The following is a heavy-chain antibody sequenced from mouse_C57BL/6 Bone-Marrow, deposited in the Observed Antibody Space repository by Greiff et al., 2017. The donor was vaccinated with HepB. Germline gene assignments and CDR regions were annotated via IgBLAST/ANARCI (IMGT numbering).Heavy chain of an antibody. D-gene: IGHD1-1*02. CDR3: TTLWPYAMDY. V-gene: IGHV14-4*01. CDR1: GFNIKDDY. Sequence: EVHLVESGAELVRPGASVKLSCTASGFNIKDDYMHWVKQRPEQGLEWIGWIDPENGDTEYASKFQGKATITADTSSNTAYLQLSSLTSEDTAVYYCTTLWPYAMDYWGQGTSVTVSS. J-gene: IGHJ4*01. CDR2: IDPENGDT.